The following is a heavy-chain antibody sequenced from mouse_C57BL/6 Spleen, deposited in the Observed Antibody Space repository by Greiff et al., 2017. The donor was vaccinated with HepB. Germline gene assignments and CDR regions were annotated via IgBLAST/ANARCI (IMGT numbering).Heavy chain of an antibody. V-gene: IGHV3-6*01. CDR2: ISYDGSN. Sequence: EVKLQESGPGLVKPSQSLSLTCSVTGYSITSGYYWNWIRQFPGNKLEWMGYISYDGSNNYNPSPKNRISITRDTSKNQFFLKLNSVTTEDTATYYCASILWSNRAFAYWGQGTLVTVSA. CDR3: ASILWSNRAFAY. J-gene: IGHJ3*01. CDR1: GYSITSGYY. D-gene: IGHD1-1*02.